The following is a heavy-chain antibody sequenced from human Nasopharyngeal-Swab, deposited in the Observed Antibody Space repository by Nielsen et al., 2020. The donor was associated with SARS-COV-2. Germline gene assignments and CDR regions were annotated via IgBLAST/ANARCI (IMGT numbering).Heavy chain of an antibody. D-gene: IGHD4-11*01. CDR3: AKDGLGDYSVNWFDP. CDR2: ISGSGGST. J-gene: IGHJ5*02. V-gene: IGHV3-23*01. Sequence: GGSLRLSCAASGFTFSSYAMSWVRQAPGKGLEWVSAISGSGGSTYYADSVKGRFTISRDNSKNTLYLQMNSLRAEDTAVYYCAKDGLGDYSVNWFDPWGQGTLVTVSS. CDR1: GFTFSSYA.